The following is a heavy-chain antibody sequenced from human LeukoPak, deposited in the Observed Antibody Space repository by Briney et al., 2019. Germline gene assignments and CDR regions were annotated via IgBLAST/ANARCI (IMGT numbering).Heavy chain of an antibody. Sequence: SETLSLTCAVYGGSFSGYYWSWIRQHPGKGLEWIGYIYYSGSTYYNPSLKSRVTISVDTSKNQFSLKLSSVTAADTAVYYCARYKYSGSYFYWGQGTLVTVSS. D-gene: IGHD1-26*01. J-gene: IGHJ4*02. CDR3: ARYKYSGSYFY. CDR1: GGSFSGYY. V-gene: IGHV4-31*11. CDR2: IYYSGST.